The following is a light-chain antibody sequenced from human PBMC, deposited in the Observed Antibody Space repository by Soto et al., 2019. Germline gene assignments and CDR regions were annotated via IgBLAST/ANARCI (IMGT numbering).Light chain of an antibody. J-gene: IGKJ4*01. Sequence: DKLMWQSPATLSVSPGESVNLSCSASQNIHNHMSWFLQKPGQPPRILIYDEIIRAPDVPDRFSGSWSGTEFTLTLHSLQSEDFAVYYCQQYDAWPLTXGGGTKVDI. CDR2: DEI. CDR1: QNIHNH. CDR3: QQYDAWPLT. V-gene: IGKV3-15*01.